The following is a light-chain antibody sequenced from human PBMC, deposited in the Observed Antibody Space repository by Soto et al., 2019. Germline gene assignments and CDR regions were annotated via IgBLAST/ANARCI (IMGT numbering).Light chain of an antibody. Sequence: EIVLTQSPATLSLSPGERATLSYRASQSVSSYLAWYQQKPGQAPRLLIYDASNRATGIPARFSGSGSGTDFPLTISSLEPEDFAVSYCQQRSNWLITFGQGTRLEIK. V-gene: IGKV3-11*01. J-gene: IGKJ5*01. CDR1: QSVSSY. CDR3: QQRSNWLIT. CDR2: DAS.